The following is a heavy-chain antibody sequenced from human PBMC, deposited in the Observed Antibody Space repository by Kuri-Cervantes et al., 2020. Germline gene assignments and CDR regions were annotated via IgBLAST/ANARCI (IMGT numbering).Heavy chain of an antibody. D-gene: IGHD3-10*01. Sequence: GGSLRLSCAASGFTFSSYWMSWVRQAPGKGLEWVANIKQDGSEKYYVDSVKGRFTISRDNAKNSLYLQMNSLRAEDTAVCYCAREVGEETRDMYYFDYWGQGTLVTVSS. V-gene: IGHV3-7*01. J-gene: IGHJ4*02. CDR1: GFTFSSYW. CDR2: IKQDGSEK. CDR3: AREVGEETRDMYYFDY.